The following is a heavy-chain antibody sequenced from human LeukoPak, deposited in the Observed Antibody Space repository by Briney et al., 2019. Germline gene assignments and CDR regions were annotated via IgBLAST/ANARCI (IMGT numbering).Heavy chain of an antibody. CDR3: AKDRLTSSWYFGFDY. CDR2: IDGSGIST. Sequence: GGSLRLSCAASRFTFSSYALSWVRQAPGKGLEWVSSIDGSGISTYDAVSVKGRFTISRDNSKNTLYLQMNSLRAEDTAVYYCAKDRLTSSWYFGFDYWGQGTLVTVSS. V-gene: IGHV3-23*01. D-gene: IGHD6-13*01. CDR1: RFTFSSYA. J-gene: IGHJ4*02.